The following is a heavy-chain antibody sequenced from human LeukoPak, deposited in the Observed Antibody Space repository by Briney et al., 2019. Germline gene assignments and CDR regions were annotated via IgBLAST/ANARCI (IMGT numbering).Heavy chain of an antibody. J-gene: IGHJ5*02. D-gene: IGHD3-3*01. Sequence: SETLSLTCAVYGGSFSGYYWSWIRQPPGKGLEWIGEINHSGSTNYNPSLKSRVTISVDTSKNQFSLKLSSVTAADTAVCYCARTYADFWSGYYYWFDPWGQGTLVTVSS. CDR3: ARTYADFWSGYYYWFDP. V-gene: IGHV4-34*01. CDR1: GGSFSGYY. CDR2: INHSGST.